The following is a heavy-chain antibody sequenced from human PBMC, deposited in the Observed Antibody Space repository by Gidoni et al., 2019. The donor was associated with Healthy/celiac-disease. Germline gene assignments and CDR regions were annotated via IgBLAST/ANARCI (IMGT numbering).Heavy chain of an antibody. V-gene: IGHV5-51*01. CDR1: GYSFTSYW. CDR2: IYPGDSDT. Sequence: EVQLVQSGAEVKKPGESLKISCKGSGYSFTSYWIGWVRQMPGKGLEWMGIIYPGDSDTRYSPSFQGQVTISADKSISTAYLQWSSLKASDTAMYYCARHGEYYDILTGYYQPYYYYGMDVWGQGTTVTVSS. CDR3: ARHGEYYDILTGYYQPYYYYGMDV. J-gene: IGHJ6*02. D-gene: IGHD3-9*01.